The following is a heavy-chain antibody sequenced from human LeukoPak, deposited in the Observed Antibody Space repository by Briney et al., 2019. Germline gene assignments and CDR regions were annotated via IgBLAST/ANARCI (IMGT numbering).Heavy chain of an antibody. V-gene: IGHV4-31*11. J-gene: IGHJ6*03. CDR3: ARVYGDYLYYYYYYYMDV. Sequence: SQTLSLTCAVSGGSISSGGYYWSWIRQHPGKGLEWIGYIYYSGSTYYNPSLKSRVTISVDTSKNQFSLRLSSVTAADTAVYYCARVYGDYLYYYYYYYMDVWGKGTTVTVSS. D-gene: IGHD4-17*01. CDR2: IYYSGST. CDR1: GGSISSGGYY.